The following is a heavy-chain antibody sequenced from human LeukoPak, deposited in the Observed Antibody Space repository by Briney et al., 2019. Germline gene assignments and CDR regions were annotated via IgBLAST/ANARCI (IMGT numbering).Heavy chain of an antibody. J-gene: IGHJ4*02. CDR3: AKDIAYYYDSSGPLFDN. V-gene: IGHV3-23*01. CDR2: IGGSGGST. D-gene: IGHD3-22*01. Sequence: PGGSLRLSCTASTVTFRSFAMSWVRQAPGKGLFRVSGIGGSGGSTFYADSVKGRFTISRDNSKNTMYLQMNSLRPEDTAVYYCAKDIAYYYDSSGPLFDNWGQGTLVTVSS. CDR1: TVTFRSFA.